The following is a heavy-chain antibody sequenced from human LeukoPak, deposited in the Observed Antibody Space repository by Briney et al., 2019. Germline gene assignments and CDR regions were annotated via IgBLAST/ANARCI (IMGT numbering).Heavy chain of an antibody. D-gene: IGHD6-19*01. CDR2: ISSSSSYI. CDR3: AKGKEEYSSGWYDY. V-gene: IGHV3-21*04. J-gene: IGHJ4*02. CDR1: GFTFSSYS. Sequence: GGSLRLSCAASGFTFSSYSMNWVRQAPGKGLEWVSSISSSSSYIYYADSVKGRFTISRDNAKNSLYLQMNSLRAEDTALYYCAKGKEEYSSGWYDYWGQGTLVTVSS.